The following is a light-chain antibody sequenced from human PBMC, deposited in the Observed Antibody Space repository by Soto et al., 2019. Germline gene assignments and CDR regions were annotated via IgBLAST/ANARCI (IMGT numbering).Light chain of an antibody. CDR2: GAS. J-gene: IGKJ2*01. CDR3: QQYGSSPSMYT. CDR1: QSVSSSY. V-gene: IGKV3-20*01. Sequence: EIVLTQSPGTLSLSPGERATLSCRASQSVSSSYLAWYQQKPGQAPRLLIYGASSRATGIPDRFSGSGSGTDFTFTISRREPEDFAVYYLQQYGSSPSMYTFGQGTKLEIK.